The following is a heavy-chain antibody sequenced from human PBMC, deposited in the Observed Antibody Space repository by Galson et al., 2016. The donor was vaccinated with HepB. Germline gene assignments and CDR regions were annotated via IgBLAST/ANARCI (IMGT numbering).Heavy chain of an antibody. D-gene: IGHD5-12*01. CDR3: AKEVAPHTTTYYYGLDV. V-gene: IGHV3-30*18. J-gene: IGHJ6*02. CDR2: ISPDGDYR. CDR1: GFTFNYFG. Sequence: SLRLSCAASGFTFNYFGMHWVRQAPGKGLEWVAVISPDGDYRSYGDSVKGRFTVSRDNSNKTVYLHLNSLTPEDTAVFYCAKEVAPHTTTYYYGLDVRGQGTTVIVSS.